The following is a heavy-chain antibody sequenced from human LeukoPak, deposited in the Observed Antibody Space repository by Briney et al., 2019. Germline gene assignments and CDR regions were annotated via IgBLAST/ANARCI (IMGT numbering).Heavy chain of an antibody. CDR1: GVTFSNYW. CDR3: ARDNGVVHGVYYLDV. D-gene: IGHD3-3*01. J-gene: IGHJ6*03. CDR2: IKQDGSEK. V-gene: IGHV3-7*01. Sequence: PGGSLRLSCAASGVTFSNYWMTWVRQAPGKGVEWVADIKQDGSEKLYVNSVRGRFTISRDNAKMSLFLQMNSLRAEDTAVYYCARDNGVVHGVYYLDVWGKGTTVTVS.